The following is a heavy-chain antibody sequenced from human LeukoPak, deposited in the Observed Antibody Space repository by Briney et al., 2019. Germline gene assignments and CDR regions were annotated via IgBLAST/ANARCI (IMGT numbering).Heavy chain of an antibody. CDR3: ARGQAAAGTGLSDY. J-gene: IGHJ4*02. CDR1: GGSFSGYY. CDR2: INHSGST. Sequence: PSETLSLTCAVYGGSFSGYYWSWIRQPPGKGLEWIGEINHSGSTNYNPSLKSRVTISVDTSKNQFSLKLSSVTAADTAVYYCARGQAAAGTGLSDYWGQGTLVTVSS. V-gene: IGHV4-34*01. D-gene: IGHD6-13*01.